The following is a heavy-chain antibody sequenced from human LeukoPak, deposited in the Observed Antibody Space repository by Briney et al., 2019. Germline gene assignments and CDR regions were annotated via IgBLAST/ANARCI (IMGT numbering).Heavy chain of an antibody. J-gene: IGHJ4*02. V-gene: IGHV1-8*01. CDR3: ARADYYYDSSGYYYDRPNFDY. Sequence: ASVKVSFKASGYTFTSSDINWVRQATGQGLEWMGWMNPNSGNTGYPQKFQGRVTMTRNTSISTAYMELSSLRSEDTAVYYCARADYYYDSSGYYYDRPNFDYWGQGTLVTVPS. CDR1: GYTFTSSD. CDR2: MNPNSGNT. D-gene: IGHD3-22*01.